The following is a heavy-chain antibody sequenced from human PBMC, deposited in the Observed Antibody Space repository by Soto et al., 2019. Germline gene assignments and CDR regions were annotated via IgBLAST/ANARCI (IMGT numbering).Heavy chain of an antibody. CDR3: ARDHPDIVATTPYYYYYMDV. J-gene: IGHJ6*03. CDR1: GYTFTSYY. CDR2: INPSGGST. D-gene: IGHD5-12*01. V-gene: IGHV1-46*03. Sequence: ASVKVSCKASGYTFTSYYMHWVRQAPGQGLEWMGIINPSGGSTSYVQKFQGRVTMTRDTSTSTVYMELSSLRSEDTAVYYCARDHPDIVATTPYYYYYMDVWGKGTTVTVS.